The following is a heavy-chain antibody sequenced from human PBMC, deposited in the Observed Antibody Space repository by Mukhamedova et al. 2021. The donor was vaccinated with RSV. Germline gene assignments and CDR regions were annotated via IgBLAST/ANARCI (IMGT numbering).Heavy chain of an antibody. CDR3: ARGYLRPLSVSDYYYYYGMDV. J-gene: IGHJ6*02. V-gene: IGHV3-48*03. CDR2: ISSSGSTI. Sequence: GLEWVSYISSSGSTIYYADSVKGRFTISRDNAKNSLYLQMNSLRAEDTAVYYCARGYLRPLSVSDYYYYYGMDVWGQGTTVTVSS. D-gene: IGHD1-14*01.